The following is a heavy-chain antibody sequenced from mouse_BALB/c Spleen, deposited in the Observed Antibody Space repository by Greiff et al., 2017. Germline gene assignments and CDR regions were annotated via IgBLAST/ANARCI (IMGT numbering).Heavy chain of an antibody. CDR1: GYTFTDYN. D-gene: IGHD1-1*01. Sequence: VQLQQSGPELVKPGASVKIPCKASGYTFTDYNMDWVKQSHGKSLEWIGDINPNNGGTIYNQKFKGKATLTVDKSSSTAYMELRSLTSEDTAVYYCARWLRGSSPMDYWGQGTSVTVSS. CDR3: ARWLRGSSPMDY. V-gene: IGHV1-18*01. J-gene: IGHJ4*01. CDR2: INPNNGGT.